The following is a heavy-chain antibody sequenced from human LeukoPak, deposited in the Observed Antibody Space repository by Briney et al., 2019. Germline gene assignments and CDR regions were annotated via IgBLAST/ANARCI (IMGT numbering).Heavy chain of an antibody. D-gene: IGHD2-21*02. V-gene: IGHV3-23*01. CDR1: GFTFSSYA. CDR2: ISNSDYST. Sequence: GGSLRLSCAASGFTFSSYAMSWVRQAPGKGLGWVSTISNSDYSTYYADSVKGRFTISRANSENTLYLQMNNLRAEDTAVYYCAKDFVVVPGNVNYFDYWGQGTLVTVSS. J-gene: IGHJ4*02. CDR3: AKDFVVVPGNVNYFDY.